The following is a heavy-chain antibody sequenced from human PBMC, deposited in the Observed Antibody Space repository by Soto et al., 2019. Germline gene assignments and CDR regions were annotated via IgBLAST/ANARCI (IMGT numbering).Heavy chain of an antibody. V-gene: IGHV4-39*01. D-gene: IGHD3-10*01. CDR1: GGSISSSSYY. Sequence: SETLSLTCTVSGGSISSSSYYWGWIRQPPGKGLEWIGSIYCSGSTYYNPSLNSRVTISLDTPKKHFSLKLSSVTAADTAVYYCARHNRPLVWFWNPSGGYNWFDPWGQATRVIVSS. J-gene: IGHJ5*02. CDR3: ARHNRPLVWFWNPSGGYNWFDP. CDR2: IYCSGST.